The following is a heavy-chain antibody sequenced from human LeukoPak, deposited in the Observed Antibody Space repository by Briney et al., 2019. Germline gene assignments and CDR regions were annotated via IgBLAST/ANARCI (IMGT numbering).Heavy chain of an antibody. CDR2: IHGGRYT. CDR1: GGSVIDYY. Sequence: PSETLSLTCTVSGGSVIDYYWSWLRQPPGQGLEWIAYIHGGRYTNYNPSLRSRVTISVDRSKNQFSLRMTSLTAADTAVYYCAQRQGPMSGDYDYFDPWGQGTLVTVSS. J-gene: IGHJ5*02. V-gene: IGHV4-4*09. D-gene: IGHD5-12*01. CDR3: AQRQGPMSGDYDYFDP.